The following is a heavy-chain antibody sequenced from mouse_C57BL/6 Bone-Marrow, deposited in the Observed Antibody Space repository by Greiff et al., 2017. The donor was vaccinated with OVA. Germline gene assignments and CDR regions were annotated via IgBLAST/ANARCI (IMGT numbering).Heavy chain of an antibody. V-gene: IGHV2-2*01. CDR2: LWSGGST. CDR3: ARYGCGSLYYFDF. D-gene: IGHD6-2*01. J-gene: IGHJ2*01. CDR1: GFSLTSYG. Sequence: QVQLKESGPGLVQPSQSLSITCTVSGFSLTSYGVHWVRQSPGKGLEWLGVLWSGGSTDYNAAFISRLSISKDNSKSQVFFKMNSLQADYTSIYYCARYGCGSLYYFDFWGQGTTLTVSS.